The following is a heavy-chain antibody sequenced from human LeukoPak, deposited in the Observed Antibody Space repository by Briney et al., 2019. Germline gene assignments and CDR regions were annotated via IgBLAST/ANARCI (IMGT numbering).Heavy chain of an antibody. Sequence: ASVKVSCKASGYTFTSYGISWVRQAPGQGLEWMGWISAYNGNTNYAQKLQGRVTMTTDTSTSTAYMELRSLRSDDTAVYYCARALLYSSSWYDWFDPWGQGTLVTVSS. V-gene: IGHV1-18*04. CDR2: ISAYNGNT. CDR1: GYTFTSYG. D-gene: IGHD6-13*01. J-gene: IGHJ5*02. CDR3: ARALLYSSSWYDWFDP.